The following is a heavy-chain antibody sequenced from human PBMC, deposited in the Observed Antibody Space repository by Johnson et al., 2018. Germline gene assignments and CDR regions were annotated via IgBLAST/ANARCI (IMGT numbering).Heavy chain of an antibody. CDR3: AKDMRPGDYDIFYAFEI. D-gene: IGHD4-17*01. V-gene: IGHV3-9*01. Sequence: VQLVQSGGGLVQPGRSLRVSCATSGFTFNDYAMHWVRQAPGKGLEWVSGITWNSGRIGYADSVTGRFSISRDNAKNSVYLKMKGLKTEDTALYYCAKDMRPGDYDIFYAFEIWGQGTMVTVSS. CDR2: ITWNSGRI. J-gene: IGHJ3*02. CDR1: GFTFNDYA.